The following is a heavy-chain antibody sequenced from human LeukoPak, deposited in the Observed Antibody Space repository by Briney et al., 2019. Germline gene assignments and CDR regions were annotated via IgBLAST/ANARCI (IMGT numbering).Heavy chain of an antibody. Sequence: PSETLSLTCAVYGGSFSGYYWSWIRQPPGKGLEWIGEINHSGSTNYNPSLKSRVTISVDTSKNQFSLKLSSVTAADTAVYYCARGPEYYGAGIILDYWGQGTLVTVSS. CDR3: ARGPEYYGAGIILDY. V-gene: IGHV4-34*01. D-gene: IGHD4/OR15-4a*01. J-gene: IGHJ4*02. CDR1: GGSFSGYY. CDR2: INHSGST.